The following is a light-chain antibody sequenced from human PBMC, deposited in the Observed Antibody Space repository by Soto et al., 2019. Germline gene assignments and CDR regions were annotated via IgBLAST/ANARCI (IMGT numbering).Light chain of an antibody. CDR3: QHYGNSLWT. J-gene: IGKJ1*01. Sequence: EVVLTQSPGTLSLSPGERATLSCRASESVSSSLLTWYQKNPGQAPRLLFYRTSNRVTGIPDRFSGSGSGTDFTLTISSLEPEDFAVYFCQHYGNSLWTFGQGTKVEIK. CDR2: RTS. CDR1: ESVSSSL. V-gene: IGKV3-20*01.